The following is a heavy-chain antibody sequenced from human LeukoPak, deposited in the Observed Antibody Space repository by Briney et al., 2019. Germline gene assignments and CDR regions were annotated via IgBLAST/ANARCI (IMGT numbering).Heavy chain of an antibody. D-gene: IGHD1-26*01. J-gene: IGHJ3*02. V-gene: IGHV3-23*01. Sequence: GGSLRLSCAASGFTFSSYAMSWVRQAPGKGLEWVSGISGGGDSTYYTNSVKGRFTISRDNSKNTVYLHMNSLRAEDTAVYYCANDEGPLVGANLVIAFDIWGQGTMVTVSS. CDR3: ANDEGPLVGANLVIAFDI. CDR1: GFTFSSYA. CDR2: ISGGGDST.